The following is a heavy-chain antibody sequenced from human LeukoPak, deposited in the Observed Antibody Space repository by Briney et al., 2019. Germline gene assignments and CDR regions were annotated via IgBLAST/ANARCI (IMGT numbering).Heavy chain of an antibody. J-gene: IGHJ4*02. CDR3: ARRDIVTTINT. CDR2: IFYSGTT. Sequence: SETLSLTCTVSGGSISSSSYYWAWIHQPPGKGLEWIGSIFYSGTTFYNPSLKSRVTIFVDTSKNQFSLKLNSVTAADTAVYYCARRDIVTTINTWGQGTLVTVSS. D-gene: IGHD5-12*01. V-gene: IGHV4-39*01. CDR1: GGSISSSSYY.